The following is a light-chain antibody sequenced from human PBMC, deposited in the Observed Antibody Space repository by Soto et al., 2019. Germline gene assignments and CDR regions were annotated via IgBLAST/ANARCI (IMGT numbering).Light chain of an antibody. V-gene: IGKV3-20*01. CDR1: QSVSSNY. Sequence: EVVLTQSPGTLSLSPGDRATLSCRASQSVSSNYLAWYQQKPGQAPRLLIYAASNRATGIPDRFSGGGSGTDFTLTISRLEPEDFVVYYCQQYGSSPRTFGQGTELEI. J-gene: IGKJ2*01. CDR3: QQYGSSPRT. CDR2: AAS.